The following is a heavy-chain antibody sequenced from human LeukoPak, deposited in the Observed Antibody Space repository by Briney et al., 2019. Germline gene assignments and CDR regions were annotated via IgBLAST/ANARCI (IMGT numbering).Heavy chain of an antibody. V-gene: IGHV3-53*01. CDR2: IYSGGST. J-gene: IGHJ4*02. D-gene: IGHD3-22*01. CDR3: ARGGYDSSGYYYYFDF. CDR1: GFTVNSNY. Sequence: GSLRLSCAASGFTVNSNYMSWVRQAPGKGLEWVSTIYSGGSTYYPGALKGRFTISRDNSKNTVYLQMNSLRAEDTAVYYCARGGYDSSGYYYYFDFWGQGTLVTVSS.